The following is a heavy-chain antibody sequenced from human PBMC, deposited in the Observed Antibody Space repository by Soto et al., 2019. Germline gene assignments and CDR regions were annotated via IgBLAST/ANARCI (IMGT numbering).Heavy chain of an antibody. CDR2: ISSSGSTI. D-gene: IGHD3-3*01. CDR3: ARDFPCDDFWSGYYAMPSRRFDP. CDR1: GFTFSSYE. J-gene: IGHJ5*02. Sequence: EVQLVESGGGLVQPGGSLRLSCAASGFTFSSYEMNWVRQAPGKGLEWVSYISSSGSTIYYADSVKGRFTISRDNAKNSLYLQMNSLRAEDTAVYYCARDFPCDDFWSGYYAMPSRRFDPWGQGTLVTVSS. V-gene: IGHV3-48*03.